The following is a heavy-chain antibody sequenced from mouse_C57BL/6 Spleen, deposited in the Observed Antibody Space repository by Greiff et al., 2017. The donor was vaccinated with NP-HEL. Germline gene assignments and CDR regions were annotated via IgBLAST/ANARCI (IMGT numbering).Heavy chain of an antibody. J-gene: IGHJ4*01. CDR1: GFTFSSYA. CDR2: ISDGGSYT. D-gene: IGHD1-1*01. CDR3: ARDPYYGSRRGYAMDY. Sequence: DVKLVESGGGLVKPGGSLKLSCAASGFTFSSYAMSWVRQTPEKRLEWVATISDGGSYTYYPDNVKGRFTISRDNAKNNLYLQMSHLKSEDTAMYYCARDPYYGSRRGYAMDYWGQGTSVTVSS. V-gene: IGHV5-4*01.